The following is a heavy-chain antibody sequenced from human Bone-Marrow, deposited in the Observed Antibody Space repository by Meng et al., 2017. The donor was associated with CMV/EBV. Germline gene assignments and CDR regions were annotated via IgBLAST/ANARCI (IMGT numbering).Heavy chain of an antibody. Sequence: ASVKVSCKASGYTFTSYYMHWVRQAPGQGLEWMGIINPSGGSTSYAQKFQGRVTMTRDTSTSTVYMELSRLRSDDTAVYYCAREGRSSSWDDYYGMDVWGQGNTVTVSS. V-gene: IGHV1-46*01. CDR1: GYTFTSYY. D-gene: IGHD6-13*01. CDR3: AREGRSSSWDDYYGMDV. J-gene: IGHJ6*02. CDR2: INPSGGST.